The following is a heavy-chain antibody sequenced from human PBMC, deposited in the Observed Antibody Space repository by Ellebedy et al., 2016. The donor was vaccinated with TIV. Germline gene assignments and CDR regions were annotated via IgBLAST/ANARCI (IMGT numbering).Heavy chain of an antibody. J-gene: IGHJ3*02. Sequence: PGGSLRLSCAASGFAVSSNYMSWVRKPPGKGLEWVSVIYSGGSTYYADSVKCKFTVSRDYSKNTVYLQMNSLRAEDTAVYYCARDSSFDGYNLGRDAFDIWGQGTMVTVSS. V-gene: IGHV3-66*01. CDR2: IYSGGST. CDR3: ARDSSFDGYNLGRDAFDI. D-gene: IGHD5-24*01. CDR1: GFAVSSNY.